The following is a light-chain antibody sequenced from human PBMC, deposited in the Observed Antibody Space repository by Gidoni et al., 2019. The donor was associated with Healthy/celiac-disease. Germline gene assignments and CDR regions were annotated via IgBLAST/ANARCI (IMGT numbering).Light chain of an antibody. Sequence: EIVLTQSPATLSLSPGERVTLSCRASQSVSSFLAWYQQKRGQAPRLLIHDASNRATGIPARFSGSGSGTDFTLTISSLEPEDFAVYYCQQRSNWPITFGQGTRLEIK. J-gene: IGKJ5*01. CDR1: QSVSSF. CDR2: DAS. CDR3: QQRSNWPIT. V-gene: IGKV3-11*01.